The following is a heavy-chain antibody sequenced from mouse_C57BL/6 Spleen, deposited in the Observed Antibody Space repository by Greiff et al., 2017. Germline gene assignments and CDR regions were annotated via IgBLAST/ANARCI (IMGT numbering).Heavy chain of an antibody. D-gene: IGHD1-1*01. CDR2: ISGGGGNT. Sequence: EVQRVESGGGLVKPGGSLKLSCAASGFTFSSYTMSWVRQTPEKRLEWVATISGGGGNTYYPDSVKGRFTISRDNAKNTLYLQMSSLRSEDTALYYCARHIYYGSSYDYYAMDYWGQGTSVTVSS. CDR3: ARHIYYGSSYDYYAMDY. CDR1: GFTFSSYT. V-gene: IGHV5-9*01. J-gene: IGHJ4*01.